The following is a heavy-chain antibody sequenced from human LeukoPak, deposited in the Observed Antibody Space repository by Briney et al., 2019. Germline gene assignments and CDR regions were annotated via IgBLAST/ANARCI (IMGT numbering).Heavy chain of an antibody. Sequence: GGSLRLSCAASGFTFSTYSMNWVRQAPGKGLEWVSYISSGSTSIYYADSVKGRFTISRDNAKNSLYLQMNSLRAEDTAVYYCARVDYDILTGYYIYAFDIWGQGTMVTVSS. CDR1: GFTFSTYS. CDR3: ARVDYDILTGYYIYAFDI. V-gene: IGHV3-48*04. J-gene: IGHJ3*02. CDR2: ISSGSTSI. D-gene: IGHD3-9*01.